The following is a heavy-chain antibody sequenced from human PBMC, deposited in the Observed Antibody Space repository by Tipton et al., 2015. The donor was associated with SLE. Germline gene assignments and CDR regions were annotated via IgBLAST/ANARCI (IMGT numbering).Heavy chain of an antibody. CDR1: GFTFTSYG. V-gene: IGHV1-2*02. J-gene: IGHJ4*02. D-gene: IGHD1-26*01. CDR2: INPNSGGT. Sequence: QVQLVQSGAEVRKPGASVKVSCKASGFTFTSYGISWVRQAPGQGLEWMGWINPNSGGTNYAQKFQGRVTMTRDTSISTAYMELSRLRSDDTAVYYCARVGGVGATLTYWGQGTLVTVSS. CDR3: ARVGGVGATLTY.